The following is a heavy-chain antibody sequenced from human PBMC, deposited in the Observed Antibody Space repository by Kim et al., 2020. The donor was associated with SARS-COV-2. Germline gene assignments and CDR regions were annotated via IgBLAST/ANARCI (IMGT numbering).Heavy chain of an antibody. CDR3: AKDLFRYGSVGYGDWDPYYCDD. D-gene: IGHD3-10*01. V-gene: IGHV3-23*01. CDR1: GFTFSSYA. J-gene: IGHJ4*02. Sequence: GGSLRLSCAASGFTFSSYAMSWVRQAPGKGLEWVSAISDSGGSTYYADSVKGRITNSRDNSKNTLYLQMNSLRAEDTAVYYCAKDLFRYGSVGYGDWDPYYCDDGDQGTPGTGSS. CDR2: ISDSGGST.